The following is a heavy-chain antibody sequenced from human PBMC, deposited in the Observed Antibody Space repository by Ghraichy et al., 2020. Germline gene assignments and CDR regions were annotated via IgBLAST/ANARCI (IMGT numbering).Heavy chain of an antibody. CDR2: INHSGST. Sequence: SETLSLTCAVYGGSFSGYYWSWIRQPPGKGLEWIGEINHSGSTNYNPSLKSRVTISVDTSKNQFSLKLSSVTAADTAVYYCARAPGVSSGWLYYFDYWGQGTLVTVSS. CDR1: GGSFSGYY. J-gene: IGHJ4*02. CDR3: ARAPGVSSGWLYYFDY. D-gene: IGHD6-19*01. V-gene: IGHV4-34*01.